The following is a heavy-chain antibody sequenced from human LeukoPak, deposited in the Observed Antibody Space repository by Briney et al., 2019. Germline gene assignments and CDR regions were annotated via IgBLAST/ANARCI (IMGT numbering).Heavy chain of an antibody. Sequence: SETLSLTCTVSGGSISSYYWSWIRQPPGKGLEWIGYIYYSGSTNYNPSLKSRVTISVDTSKNQLSLKLSSVTAADTAVYYCAVSSYDFWSGTDNWFDPWGQGTLVTASS. D-gene: IGHD3-3*01. J-gene: IGHJ5*02. V-gene: IGHV4-59*01. CDR3: AVSSYDFWSGTDNWFDP. CDR1: GGSISSYY. CDR2: IYYSGST.